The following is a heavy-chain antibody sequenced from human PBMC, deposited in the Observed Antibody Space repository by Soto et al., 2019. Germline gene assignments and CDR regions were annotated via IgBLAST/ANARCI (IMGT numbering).Heavy chain of an antibody. D-gene: IGHD2-2*01. CDR1: GYTFTGYY. CDR3: APSEQLLGTDAFDI. J-gene: IGHJ3*02. CDR2: SNPNSGGT. Sequence: QVQLVQSGAEVKKPGASVKVSCKASGYTFTGYYMHWVRQAPGQGLEWMGWSNPNSGGTNYAQKFQSRVTMTMDTSISPEYMELRRLRSDDTAVHYCAPSEQLLGTDAFDIWGQGTMVTVSS. V-gene: IGHV1-2*02.